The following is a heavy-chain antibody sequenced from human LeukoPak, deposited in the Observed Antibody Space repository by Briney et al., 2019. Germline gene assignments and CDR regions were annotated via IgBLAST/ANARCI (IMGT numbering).Heavy chain of an antibody. CDR2: TSYSGST. V-gene: IGHV4-59*08. D-gene: IGHD1-26*01. J-gene: IGHJ6*02. Sequence: PSETLSLTCTVSGGSISNSYWSWVRQPPGKGLEWIGYTSYSGSTNYNPSLKSRVTMPVDTSTDQFSLRLISVTAADTAVYYCARTVSGDYYGMDVWGQGTTVTVSS. CDR1: GGSISNSY. CDR3: ARTVSGDYYGMDV.